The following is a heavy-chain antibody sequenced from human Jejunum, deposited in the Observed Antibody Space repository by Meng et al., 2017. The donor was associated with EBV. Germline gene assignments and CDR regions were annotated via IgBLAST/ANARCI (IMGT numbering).Heavy chain of an antibody. D-gene: IGHD3-16*01. CDR3: AMSWFGRINRFDP. V-gene: IGHV1-69-2*01. J-gene: IGHJ5*02. CDR1: GYTLTDYY. Sequence: EVQLVQSWAEVKKPGTTVKISCKVSGYTLTDYYMHWVQQAPGKGLEWMGLVDPEDGETIYGEKFQGRVTLTADTSTETAYMELTSLRSDDTAVYYCAMSWFGRINRFDPWGQGTLVTVSS. CDR2: VDPEDGET.